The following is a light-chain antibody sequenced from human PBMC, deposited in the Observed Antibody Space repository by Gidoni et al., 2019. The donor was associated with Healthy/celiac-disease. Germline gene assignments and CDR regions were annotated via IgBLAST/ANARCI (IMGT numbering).Light chain of an antibody. CDR1: QSLSSW. CDR2: DAS. CDR3: QQYGT. J-gene: IGKJ1*01. Sequence: DIQMTQSPSTLSASVGDRVTITCRASQSLSSWLAWYQQKPGKAPKLLIYDASSVESRVPSRFCGSGSGTEFTRTISSLQPDDFSTYYFQQYGTFGQGTKVEIK. V-gene: IGKV1-5*01.